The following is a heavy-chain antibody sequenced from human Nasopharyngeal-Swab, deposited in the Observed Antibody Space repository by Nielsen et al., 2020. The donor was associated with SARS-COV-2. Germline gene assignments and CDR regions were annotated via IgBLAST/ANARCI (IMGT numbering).Heavy chain of an antibody. CDR3: AKAGFGTGRILWFGELLPYYMDV. D-gene: IGHD3-10*01. V-gene: IGHV1-46*01. CDR2: INSTGGST. Sequence: WVRQAPGQGLEWMGIINSTGGSTSYTQKFQGRITMTRDTSTSTAYMELSSLRSEDSAVYYCAKAGFGTGRILWFGELLPYYMDVWGKGTTVTVSS. J-gene: IGHJ6*03.